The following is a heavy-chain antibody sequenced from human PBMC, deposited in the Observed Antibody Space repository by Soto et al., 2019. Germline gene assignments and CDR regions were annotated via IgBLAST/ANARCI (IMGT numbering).Heavy chain of an antibody. CDR3: AKGRGGSGSLTPRVDF. CDR2: ISGGDDTT. D-gene: IGHD3-10*01. Sequence: PGGSLRLSCAASGFTFNNYAMTWVSQAPGKGLEWVSAISGGDDTTSYADSVKGRFTVSRDGSKNTLYLQMSSLRAEDTALYYCAKGRGGSGSLTPRVDFWGQGTLVTVSS. CDR1: GFTFNNYA. J-gene: IGHJ4*02. V-gene: IGHV3-23*01.